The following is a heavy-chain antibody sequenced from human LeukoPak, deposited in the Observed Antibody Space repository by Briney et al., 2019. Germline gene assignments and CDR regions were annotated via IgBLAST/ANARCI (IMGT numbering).Heavy chain of an antibody. D-gene: IGHD3-10*01. CDR1: GYSFTRYW. Sequence: GESLKISCKGSGYSFTRYWIGWVRQMPGKGRGWMGIIYPGDSDTRYSPSFQGQVTISADKSISTAYLQWSSLKASDTAMYYCARQSDYYGPGHDDYWGQGTLVTVSS. J-gene: IGHJ4*02. V-gene: IGHV5-51*01. CDR2: IYPGDSDT. CDR3: ARQSDYYGPGHDDY.